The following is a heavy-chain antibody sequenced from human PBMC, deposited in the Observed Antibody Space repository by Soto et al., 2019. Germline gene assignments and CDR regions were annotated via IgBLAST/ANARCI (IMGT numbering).Heavy chain of an antibody. CDR2: IYWDDDK. Sequence: ETGPTLVNPKQTLTLPCTFCGFSLSTPGMRVSLLRQPPGKALEWLALIYWDDDKRYSPSLKSRLTITKDTSKNQVVLTMTNMDPVDTATYYCAHRRGNSYGESDYWGQGTLVTVSS. CDR3: AHRRGNSYGESDY. D-gene: IGHD5-18*01. CDR1: GFSLSTPGMR. J-gene: IGHJ4*02. V-gene: IGHV2-5*08.